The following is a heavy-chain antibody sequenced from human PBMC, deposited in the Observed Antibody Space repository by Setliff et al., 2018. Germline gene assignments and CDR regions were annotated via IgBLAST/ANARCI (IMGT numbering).Heavy chain of an antibody. CDR3: ARMAVRVASRPSSPLEYYYYMDF. Sequence: SETLSLTCTVSGGSISGDSWSWIRQPPGKGLEWIGYSSTSGCTNCNPSLESRVTMSVDTSKSHFSLRLSSVTAADTAVYYCARMAVRVASRPSSPLEYYYYMDFWGKGATVTVSS. V-gene: IGHV4-4*08. CDR2: SSTSGCT. CDR1: GGSISGDS. J-gene: IGHJ6*03. D-gene: IGHD6-6*01.